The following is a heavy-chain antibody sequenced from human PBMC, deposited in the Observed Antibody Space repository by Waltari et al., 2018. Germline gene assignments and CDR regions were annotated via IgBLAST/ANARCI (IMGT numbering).Heavy chain of an antibody. CDR2: INSDGSGT. CDR3: GRREGSVTMVRGIDY. J-gene: IGHJ4*02. D-gene: IGHD3-10*01. Sequence: EVQLVESGGGLVQPGGSLRLSCAASGFTFSSSWMHWVRQAPGKGLVWVLRINSDGSGTSYADSVKGRFTISRDNAKNTLYLQMNSLRAEDTAVYYCGRREGSVTMVRGIDYWGQGTLVTVSS. V-gene: IGHV3-74*01. CDR1: GFTFSSSW.